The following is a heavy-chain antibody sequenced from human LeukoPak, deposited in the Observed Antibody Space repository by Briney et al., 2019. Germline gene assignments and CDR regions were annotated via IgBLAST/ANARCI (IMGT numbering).Heavy chain of an antibody. J-gene: IGHJ4*02. CDR1: GFTFDDYA. CDR2: ISWNSGSI. CDR3: AKEGWVAARTDPHYYFDY. Sequence: PGRSLRLSCAASGFTFDDYAMHRVRQAPGKGLEWVSGISWNSGSIGYADSVKGRFTISRDNSKNTLYLQMNSLRAEDTAVYYCAKEGWVAARTDPHYYFDYWGQGTLVTVSS. D-gene: IGHD6-19*01. V-gene: IGHV3-9*01.